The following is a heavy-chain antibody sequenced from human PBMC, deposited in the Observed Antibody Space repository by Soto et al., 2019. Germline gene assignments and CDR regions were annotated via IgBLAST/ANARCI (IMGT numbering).Heavy chain of an antibody. CDR1: GFTFSSYA. D-gene: IGHD1-1*01. V-gene: IGHV3-30-3*01. Sequence: GGSLRLSCAASGFTFSSYAMHWVRQAPGEGLEWVAVISYDGSNKYYADSVKGRFTISRDNSKNTLYLQMNSLRAEDTAVYYCARDRMENTPTSYFDYWGQGTLVTVSS. J-gene: IGHJ4*02. CDR2: ISYDGSNK. CDR3: ARDRMENTPTSYFDY.